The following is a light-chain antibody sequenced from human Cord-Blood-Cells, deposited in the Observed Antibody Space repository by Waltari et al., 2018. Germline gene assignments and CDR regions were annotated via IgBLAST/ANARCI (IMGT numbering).Light chain of an antibody. J-gene: IGLJ1*01. CDR1: SSDVGGYNY. CDR2: EVS. CDR3: SSYAGSNNYV. V-gene: IGLV2-8*01. Sequence: QSALTQPPSASGSPGQSVTISCTGTSSDVGGYNYVSWYQQHQGKAPKPNIYEVSKRPSGVPCLLSGDKSGNTASLTVSGLQAEDEADYYCSSYAGSNNYVFGTGTKVTVL.